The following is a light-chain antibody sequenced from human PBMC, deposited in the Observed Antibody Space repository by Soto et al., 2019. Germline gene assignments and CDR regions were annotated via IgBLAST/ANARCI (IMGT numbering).Light chain of an antibody. CDR2: YAS. J-gene: IGKJ5*01. Sequence: EIVMTQCPVTLSVSPGERATLSCRASQSVSSNLAWYQQKPGQAPRLLISYASSRATGIPARFSGSGSGTDFTLTISSLQSEDYAVYYCQQYNNWLSFGQGTRLEI. V-gene: IGKV3-15*01. CDR3: QQYNNWLS. CDR1: QSVSSN.